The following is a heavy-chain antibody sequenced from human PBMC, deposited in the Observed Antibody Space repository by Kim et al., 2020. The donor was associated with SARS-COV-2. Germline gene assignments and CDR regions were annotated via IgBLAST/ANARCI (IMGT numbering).Heavy chain of an antibody. D-gene: IGHD6-19*01. Sequence: SETLSLTCTVSGGSISSYYWSWIRQPPGKGLEWIGYIYYSGSTNYNPSLKSRVTISVDTSKNHFSLRLSSVTAADTAVYYCASRGRGAVAGIWAFDVWGQGTMVTVSA. V-gene: IGHV4-59*08. CDR3: ASRGRGAVAGIWAFDV. CDR1: GGSISSYY. CDR2: IYYSGST. J-gene: IGHJ3*01.